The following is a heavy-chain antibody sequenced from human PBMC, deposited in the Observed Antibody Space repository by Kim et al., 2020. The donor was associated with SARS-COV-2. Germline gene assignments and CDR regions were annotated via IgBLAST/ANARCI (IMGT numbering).Heavy chain of an antibody. D-gene: IGHD3-16*01. Sequence: GGSLRLSCAASGFTFSSYSMNWVRQAPGKGLEWVSYISSSSSTIYYADSVKGRFTISRDNAKNSLYLQMNSLRDEDTAVYYCARDNGRVWATTAPSAFDIWGQGTMVTVSS. CDR1: GFTFSSYS. V-gene: IGHV3-48*02. J-gene: IGHJ3*02. CDR2: ISSSSSTI. CDR3: ARDNGRVWATTAPSAFDI.